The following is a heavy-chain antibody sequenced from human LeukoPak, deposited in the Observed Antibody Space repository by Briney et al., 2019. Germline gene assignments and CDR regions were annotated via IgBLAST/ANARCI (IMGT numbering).Heavy chain of an antibody. CDR3: AKDPGY. Sequence: EASVKVSCKASGYTFTSYYMHWVRQTPREGLEWMGIINPSGGSTSYAQRFQGRVTMTRDTSTSTVYMELSSLRSEDTAVYCCAKDPGYWGQGTLVTVSS. V-gene: IGHV1-46*01. J-gene: IGHJ4*02. D-gene: IGHD3-10*01. CDR2: INPSGGST. CDR1: GYTFTSYY.